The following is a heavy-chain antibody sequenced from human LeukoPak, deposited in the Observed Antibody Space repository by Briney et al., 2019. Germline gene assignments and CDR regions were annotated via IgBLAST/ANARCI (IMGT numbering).Heavy chain of an antibody. D-gene: IGHD3-10*01. CDR1: GFTFSGSA. CDR3: TSLRGGITMVRGVMN. V-gene: IGHV3-73*01. Sequence: GGSLTLSCAASGFTFSGSAMHWVRQASGKGREWVGRIRSKANSYATAYAASVKGRFTISRDDSKNTAYLQMNSLKTEDTAVYYCTSLRGGITMVRGVMNWGQGTLVTVSS. CDR2: IRSKANSYAT. J-gene: IGHJ4*02.